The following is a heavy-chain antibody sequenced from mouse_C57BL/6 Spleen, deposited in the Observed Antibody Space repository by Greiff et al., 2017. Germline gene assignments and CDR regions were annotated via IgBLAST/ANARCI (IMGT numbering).Heavy chain of an antibody. V-gene: IGHV1-54*01. Sequence: LQESGAELVRPGTSVKVSCKASGYAFTNYLIEWVKQRPGQGLEWIGVINPGSGGTNYNEKFKGKATLTADKSSSTAYMQLSSLTSEDSAVYFCARSPGYYYAMDYWGQGTSVTVSS. D-gene: IGHD4-1*01. CDR3: ARSPGYYYAMDY. CDR2: INPGSGGT. J-gene: IGHJ4*01. CDR1: GYAFTNYL.